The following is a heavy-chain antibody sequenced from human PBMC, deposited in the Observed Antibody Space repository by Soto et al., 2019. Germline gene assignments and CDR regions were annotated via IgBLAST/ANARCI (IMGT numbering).Heavy chain of an antibody. J-gene: IGHJ4*02. CDR3: ASGLVTTLHY. V-gene: IGHV4-30-2*01. Sequence: QLQLQESGSGLVKPSQTLSLTCAVSGGSISSGGYSWSWIRQPPGKGLEWIGYIYHSGSTYYNPSLXGXVXIXXDRSKNQFSMKLSSVTAADTAVYYCASGLVTTLHYWGQGTLVTVSS. D-gene: IGHD4-17*01. CDR1: GGSISSGGYS. CDR2: IYHSGST.